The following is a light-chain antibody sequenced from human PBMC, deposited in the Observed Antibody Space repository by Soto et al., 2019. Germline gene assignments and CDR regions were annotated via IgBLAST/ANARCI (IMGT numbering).Light chain of an antibody. CDR2: GAS. J-gene: IGKJ5*01. CDR3: QQRSNWPPFT. CDR1: QSVSSSY. Sequence: EIVLTQSPGTLSLSPGERATLSCRASQSVSSSYLAWYQQKPGQAPRLLIYGASSRATGIPDRFSGSGSGTDFTLTISRLEPEDAAVYYCQQRSNWPPFTFGQGTRLEI. V-gene: IGKV3D-20*02.